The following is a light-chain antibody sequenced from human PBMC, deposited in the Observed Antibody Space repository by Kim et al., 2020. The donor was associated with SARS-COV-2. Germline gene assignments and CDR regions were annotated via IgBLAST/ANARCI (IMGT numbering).Light chain of an antibody. V-gene: IGLV2-11*01. J-gene: IGLJ1*01. CDR1: SGDVGSYNS. CDR3: CSYAGSDTDV. CDR2: DVY. Sequence: QSVTISGTGSSGDVGSYNSVSWYQQHAGRAPKLVIYDVYKRPSGVPDRFSASKSGNTAALTISGLQAEDEADYHCCSYAGSDTDVFGTGTKVTVL.